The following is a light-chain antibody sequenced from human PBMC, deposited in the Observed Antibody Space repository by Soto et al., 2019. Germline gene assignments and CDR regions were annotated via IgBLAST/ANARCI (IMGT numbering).Light chain of an antibody. V-gene: IGKV3-15*01. CDR3: QQYNKWPQWT. CDR1: QSIRTD. Sequence: EVVMTQSPATLSVSPGERATLSCRASQSIRTDLAWYQQKPGQAPSPLIFSASTRATGVPARFSGSGSGTEFTLTISSLQSEDFAVYYCQQYNKWPQWTFGQGTKVDIK. CDR2: SAS. J-gene: IGKJ1*01.